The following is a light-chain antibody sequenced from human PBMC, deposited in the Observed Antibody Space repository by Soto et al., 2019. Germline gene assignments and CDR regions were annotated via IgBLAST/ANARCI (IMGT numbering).Light chain of an antibody. J-gene: IGLJ2*01. V-gene: IGLV3-1*01. CDR3: QAWDSPVV. CDR1: KLGDKY. Sequence: SYELTQPPSVSVSPGQTASITCSGDKLGDKYACWYQQKPGQSPVLVIYQDSKRPSGIPERFSGSNSGNTATLTISGTQAMDEADYYCQAWDSPVVFGGGTKLPS. CDR2: QDS.